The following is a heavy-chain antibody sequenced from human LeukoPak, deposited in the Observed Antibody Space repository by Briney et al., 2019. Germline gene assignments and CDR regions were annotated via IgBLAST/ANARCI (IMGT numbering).Heavy chain of an antibody. CDR1: GFTFSDSA. J-gene: IGHJ6*03. CDR2: IRSKANSYAT. Sequence: GGSLKLSCAASGFTFSDSAMHWVRQASGKGLEWVGRIRSKANSYATSYAASVKGRFSISRDESKSTAYLQMNSLKSEDTAVYYCAKGGSGGTNYYYYMDVWGKGTTVTVSS. CDR3: AKGGSGGTNYYYYMDV. V-gene: IGHV3-73*01. D-gene: IGHD2-15*01.